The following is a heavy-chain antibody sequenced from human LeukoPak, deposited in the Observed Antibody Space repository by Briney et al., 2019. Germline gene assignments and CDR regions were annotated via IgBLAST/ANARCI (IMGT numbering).Heavy chain of an antibody. D-gene: IGHD3-22*01. J-gene: IGHJ4*02. CDR3: ARMGGGVTYYYDSSGYYFDY. Sequence: PGGSLRLSCAASGFTFSSYSMMWVRQAPGKGLEWVSVIYSGGSTYYADSVKGRFTISRDNSKNTLYLQMNSLRAEDTAVYYCARMGGGVTYYYDSSGYYFDYWGQGTLVTVSS. CDR2: IYSGGST. V-gene: IGHV3-66*01. CDR1: GFTFSSYS.